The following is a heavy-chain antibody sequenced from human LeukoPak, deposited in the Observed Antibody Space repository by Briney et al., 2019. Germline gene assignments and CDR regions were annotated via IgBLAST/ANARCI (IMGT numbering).Heavy chain of an antibody. CDR2: INAGNGNT. J-gene: IGHJ4*02. Sequence: ASVKVSCKPSGYTFTSYAMHSVRQAPGQRLEWMGWINAGNGNTKYSQKFQGRVTITRDTSASTAYMELSSLRSEDTAVYYCARSGYVAAAGLDYWGQGTLVTVSS. CDR1: GYTFTSYA. CDR3: ARSGYVAAAGLDY. V-gene: IGHV1-3*01. D-gene: IGHD6-13*01.